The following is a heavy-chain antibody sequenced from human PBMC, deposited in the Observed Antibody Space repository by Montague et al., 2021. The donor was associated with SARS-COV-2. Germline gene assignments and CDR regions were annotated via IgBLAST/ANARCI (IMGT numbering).Heavy chain of an antibody. CDR3: ARVRFDSNPYYYYGMDV. D-gene: IGHD4-11*01. CDR2: ISYDGSNK. J-gene: IGHJ6*02. Sequence: SLRLSCAASGFTFSSYAMHWVRQAPGKGLEWVAVISYDGSNKYYXDSVKGRFTISRDNSKNTLYLQMNSLRAEDTAVYYCARVRFDSNPYYYYGMDVWGQGTTVTVSS. CDR1: GFTFSSYA. V-gene: IGHV3-30-3*01.